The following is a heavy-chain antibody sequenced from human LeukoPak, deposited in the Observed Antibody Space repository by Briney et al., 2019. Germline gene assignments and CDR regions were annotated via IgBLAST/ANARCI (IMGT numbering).Heavy chain of an antibody. J-gene: IGHJ3*02. CDR2: IYSSGST. V-gene: IGHV4-31*03. Sequence: TSETLSLTCTVSGGSISSGGYYWSWIRQHPGKGLEWIGYIYSSGSTYYNPSLKSRVTISVDTSKNQFSLKLSSVTAADTAVYYCARDVALLSSSGPNDAFDIWGKGTRVSLSS. CDR3: ARDVALLSSSGPNDAFDI. CDR1: GGSISSGGYY. D-gene: IGHD3-22*01.